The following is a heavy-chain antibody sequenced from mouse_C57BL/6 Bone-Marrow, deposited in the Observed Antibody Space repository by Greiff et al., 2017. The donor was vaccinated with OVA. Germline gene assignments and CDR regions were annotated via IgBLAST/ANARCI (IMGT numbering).Heavy chain of an antibody. CDR3: ARHRRDYYDYEDAMDY. Sequence: EVKLLESGGGLVQPGGSLTLSCAASGFTFSDYYMYWVRQTPEQRLEWVAYISNGGGSTYYPDTVKGRFTISRDNAKNTLYLQMSRLKSEDTAMYYCARHRRDYYDYEDAMDYWGQGTSVTVSS. J-gene: IGHJ4*01. CDR1: GFTFSDYY. D-gene: IGHD2-4*01. V-gene: IGHV5-12*01. CDR2: ISNGGGST.